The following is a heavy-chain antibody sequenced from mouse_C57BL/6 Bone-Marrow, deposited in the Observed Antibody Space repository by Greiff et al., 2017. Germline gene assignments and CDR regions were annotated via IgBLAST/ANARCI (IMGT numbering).Heavy chain of an antibody. V-gene: IGHV1-81*01. CDR2: IYPRSGNT. J-gene: IGHJ4*01. CDR1: GYTFTSYG. D-gene: IGHD1-1*01. CDR3: ARSGYYYGSSYYAMDY. Sequence: QVQLKESGAELARPGASVKLSCKASGYTFTSYGISWVKQRTGQGLEWIGEIYPRSGNTYYNEQFKGKATLTADKSSSTAYMELRSLTSEDSAVYFCARSGYYYGSSYYAMDYWGQGTSVTVSS.